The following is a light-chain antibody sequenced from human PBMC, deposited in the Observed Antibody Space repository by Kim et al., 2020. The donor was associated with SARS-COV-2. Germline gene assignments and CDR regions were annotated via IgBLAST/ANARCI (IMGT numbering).Light chain of an antibody. CDR2: GAS. V-gene: IGKV3-15*01. CDR1: HNVDTN. CDR3: QHYNEWSYS. Sequence: PGGRATLFCRSSHNVDTNLAWYHQKPGQPPRLLIYGASTRATGVPGRFSGSGSGTEFTLTIDSLQSEDCAVYYCQHYNEWSYSFGQGTKLEI. J-gene: IGKJ2*03.